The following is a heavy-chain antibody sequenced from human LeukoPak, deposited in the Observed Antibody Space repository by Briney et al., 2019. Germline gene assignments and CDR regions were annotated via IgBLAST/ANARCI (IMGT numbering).Heavy chain of an antibody. V-gene: IGHV3-7*01. CDR2: IKQDGSEK. J-gene: IGHJ5*01. CDR1: GFTFSSYW. CDR3: ARDGTTNRYNWFDS. Sequence: GGSLRLSCAASGFTFSSYWMSWVRQAPGKGLEWVANIKQDGSEKYYVDSVKGRFTISRDNAKNSLYLQMNSLTGDDTALYYCARDGTTNRYNWFDSWGQGTLVTVSS. D-gene: IGHD2-8*01.